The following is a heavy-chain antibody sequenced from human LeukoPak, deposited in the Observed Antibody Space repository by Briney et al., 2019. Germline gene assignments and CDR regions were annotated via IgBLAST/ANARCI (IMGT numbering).Heavy chain of an antibody. CDR1: GFTFSSYS. V-gene: IGHV3-21*01. D-gene: IGHD6-13*01. J-gene: IGHJ3*02. CDR3: ARPLYSSSWSPGAFDI. Sequence: RPGGSLRLSCAASGFTFSSYSMNWVRQAPGKGLEWVSSISSSSSYIYYADSVKGRFTISRDNAKNSLYLQMNSLRAEDTAVYYCARPLYSSSWSPGAFDIWGQGTMVTVSS. CDR2: ISSSSSYI.